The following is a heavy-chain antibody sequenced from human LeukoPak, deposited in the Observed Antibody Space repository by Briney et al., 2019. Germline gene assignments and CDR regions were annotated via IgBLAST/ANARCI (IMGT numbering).Heavy chain of an antibody. Sequence: PGGSLRLSCAASGFTFSSYWMHWVRQAPGKGLVWVARIRTKGNNYGTVYAASVKGRFSISRDDSKNTAYLQMNSLKIEDTAVYYCTRGYNGNSDDAFDIWGQGTLVTVSS. CDR1: GFTFSSYW. V-gene: IGHV3-73*01. CDR2: IRTKGNNYGT. CDR3: TRGYNGNSDDAFDI. D-gene: IGHD1-7*01. J-gene: IGHJ3*02.